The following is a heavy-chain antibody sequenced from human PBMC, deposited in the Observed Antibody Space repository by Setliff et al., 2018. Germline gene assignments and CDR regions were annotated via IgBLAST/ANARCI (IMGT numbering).Heavy chain of an antibody. Sequence: KTSETLSLTCIVAGDSISNSDYYWGWIRQPTGKGMEWIGSVYYSGSTYYNPSLKSRVTISVDTSKNQFSLKLRSVTAADTAVYYCARRATGRPVPEDYWGQGTLVTVSS. CDR3: ARRATGRPVPEDY. CDR1: GDSISNSDYY. V-gene: IGHV4-39*01. CDR2: VYYSGST. J-gene: IGHJ4*02. D-gene: IGHD6-6*01.